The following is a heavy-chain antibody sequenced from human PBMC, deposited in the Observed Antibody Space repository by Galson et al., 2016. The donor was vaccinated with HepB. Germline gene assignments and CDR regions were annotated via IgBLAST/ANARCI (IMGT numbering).Heavy chain of an antibody. V-gene: IGHV6-1*01. Sequence: CAISGDSVSSNSAAWNWIRQSPSRGLEWLGRTYYRSKWYNDYAVSVKSRITINPDTSKNSLYLQMDSLRAEDTAVYYCAREHVSRDYGMDIWGQGTTVTVSS. CDR1: GDSVSSNSAA. J-gene: IGHJ6*02. CDR3: AREHVSRDYGMDI. CDR2: TYYRSKWYN. D-gene: IGHD3-16*01.